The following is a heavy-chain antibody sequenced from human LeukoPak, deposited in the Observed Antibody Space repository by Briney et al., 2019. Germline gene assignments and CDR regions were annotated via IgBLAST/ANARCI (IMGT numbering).Heavy chain of an antibody. CDR1: GGSISSGGYS. CDR3: ARYRGSSSNYAWFDY. Sequence: PSETLSLTCAVSGGSISSGGYSWSWIRQPPGKGLEWIGYIYHSGSTYYNPSLKSRVTISVDRSKNQFSLKLSSVTAEDTAVYYCARYRGSSSNYAWFDYWGQGTLVTVSS. V-gene: IGHV4-30-2*01. CDR2: IYHSGST. D-gene: IGHD4-11*01. J-gene: IGHJ4*02.